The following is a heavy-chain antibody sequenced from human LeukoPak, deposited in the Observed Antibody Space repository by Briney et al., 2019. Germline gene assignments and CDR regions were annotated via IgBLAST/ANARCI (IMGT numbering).Heavy chain of an antibody. V-gene: IGHV3-23*01. CDR1: GFTFSSYW. CDR2: ISGSGGST. D-gene: IGHD2-2*01. CDR3: AKDLVPAAKDV. J-gene: IGHJ6*04. Sequence: PGGSLRLSCAASGFTFSSYWMHWVRQAPWKGLVWVSAISGSGGSTYYADSVKGRFAISRDNSKNTLYLQMNSLRAEDTAVYYCAKDLVPAAKDVWGKGTTVTVSS.